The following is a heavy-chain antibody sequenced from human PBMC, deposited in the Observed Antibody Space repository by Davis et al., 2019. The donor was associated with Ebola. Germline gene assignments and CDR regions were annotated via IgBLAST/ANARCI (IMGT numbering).Heavy chain of an antibody. CDR1: GFTFSEYS. CDR3: ARMVRAAMAATAFAS. D-gene: IGHD3-10*01. CDR2: INTGSNYI. J-gene: IGHJ4*02. Sequence: GESLKISCAASGFTFSEYSLSWVRQAPGKGLEWVSSINTGSNYIFYGDSVKGRFTISRDNAKNSLYLQMNSLRAEDTAVYYCARMVRAAMAATAFASWGQGALVAVSS. V-gene: IGHV3-21*04.